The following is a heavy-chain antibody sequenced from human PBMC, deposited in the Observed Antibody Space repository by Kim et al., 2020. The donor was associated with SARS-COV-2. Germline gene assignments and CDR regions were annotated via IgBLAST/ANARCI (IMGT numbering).Heavy chain of an antibody. CDR1: GFTFSSYG. V-gene: IGHV3-30*18. D-gene: IGHD6-19*01. CDR2: ISYDGSNK. J-gene: IGHJ6*02. CDR3: AKEEGSGYSSGWTYYYYGMAV. Sequence: GGSLRLSCAASGFTFSSYGMHWVRQAPGKGLEWVAVISYDGSNKYYADSVKGRFTISRDNSKNTLYLQMNSLRAEDTAVYYCAKEEGSGYSSGWTYYYYGMAVSGQRTTVTVSS.